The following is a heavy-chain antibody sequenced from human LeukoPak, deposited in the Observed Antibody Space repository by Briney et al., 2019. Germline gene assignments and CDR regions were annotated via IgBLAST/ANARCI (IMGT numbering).Heavy chain of an antibody. CDR3: ARLEENYYDSSGYYPGQLDY. V-gene: IGHV5-51*01. J-gene: IGHJ4*02. CDR2: IYPGDSDT. D-gene: IGHD3-22*01. CDR1: GYSFTNYW. Sequence: GESLKISCKGSGYSFTNYWIGWVRQMPGKGLEWMGIIYPGDSDTRYSPSFQGQVTISADKSISTAYLQWSSLKASDTAMYYCARLEENYYDSSGYYPGQLDYWGQGTLVTVSS.